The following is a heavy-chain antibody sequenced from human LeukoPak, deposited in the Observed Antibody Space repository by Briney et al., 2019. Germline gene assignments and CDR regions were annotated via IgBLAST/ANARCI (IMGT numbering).Heavy chain of an antibody. D-gene: IGHD5-18*01. CDR1: GFTFSDYY. Sequence: GGSLRLSCAASGFTFSDYYMSWIRQAPGKGLEWVSYISSRGSTIYYADSVKGRFTISRDNAKNSLYLQMNSLRAEDTAVYYCARHDTAMATDYGMDVWAKGPRSPSP. CDR2: ISSRGSTI. J-gene: IGHJ6*02. CDR3: ARHDTAMATDYGMDV. V-gene: IGHV3-11*01.